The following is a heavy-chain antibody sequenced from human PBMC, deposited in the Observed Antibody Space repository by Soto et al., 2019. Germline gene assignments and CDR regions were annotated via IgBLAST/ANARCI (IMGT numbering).Heavy chain of an antibody. J-gene: IGHJ4*02. CDR3: ATIHYGSLDY. CDR1: GLNFGLSF. D-gene: IGHD4-17*01. CDR2: ISHNSDYT. Sequence: GGSLRLSCAASGLNFGLSFMIWIRQRPGKGLEWVSFISHNSDYTNYADSVRGRFPISRDNDKSSIYLQMNGLRADDTAVYYCATIHYGSLDYWGQGTLVTVSS. V-gene: IGHV3-11*06.